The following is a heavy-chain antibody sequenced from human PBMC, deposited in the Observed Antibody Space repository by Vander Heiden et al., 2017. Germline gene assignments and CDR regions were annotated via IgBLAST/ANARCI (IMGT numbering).Heavy chain of an antibody. CDR3: ARAPYCSGIHCYGNWFDP. J-gene: IGHJ5*02. CDR1: GGSISSGDYY. D-gene: IGHD2-15*01. Sequence: QVQLQESGPGLVKPSQTLSLTCTVSGGSISSGDYYWTWIRQPPGKGLEWIRYIYNSGNTYYNPSLKSRITISVDTSKNRFSLKLSSVTAADTAVYYCARAPYCSGIHCYGNWFDPWGQGTLVTVSS. CDR2: IYNSGNT. V-gene: IGHV4-30-4*01.